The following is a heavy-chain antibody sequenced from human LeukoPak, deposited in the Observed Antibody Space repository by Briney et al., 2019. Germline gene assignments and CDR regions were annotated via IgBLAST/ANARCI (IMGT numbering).Heavy chain of an antibody. Sequence: ASVKVSCKASGGTFSSYAISWVRQAPGQGLEWMGGIIPIFGTANYAQKFQGRVTITADESTSTAYMELSSLRSEDTAVYYCARSIAAAGYYFDYWGQGTLVTVSS. D-gene: IGHD6-13*01. V-gene: IGHV1-69*13. CDR1: GGTFSSYA. CDR2: IIPIFGTA. CDR3: ARSIAAAGYYFDY. J-gene: IGHJ4*02.